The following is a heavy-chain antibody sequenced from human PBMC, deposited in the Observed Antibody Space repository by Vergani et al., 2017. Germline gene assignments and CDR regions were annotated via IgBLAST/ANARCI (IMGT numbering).Heavy chain of an antibody. Sequence: QVQLVQSGAEVKKPGSSVKVSCKASGGTFSSYAISWVRQAPGQGLEWMGGIIPIFGTANYAQKFQGRVTITADESTSTAYMELGSLRSEETAVYYCARSPIIYVQYYFDYWGQGTLVTVSS. CDR2: IIPIFGTA. J-gene: IGHJ4*02. CDR3: ARSPIIYVQYYFDY. CDR1: GGTFSSYA. V-gene: IGHV1-69*01. D-gene: IGHD5/OR15-5a*01.